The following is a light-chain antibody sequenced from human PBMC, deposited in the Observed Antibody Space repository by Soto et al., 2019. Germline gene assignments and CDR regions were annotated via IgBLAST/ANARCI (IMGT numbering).Light chain of an antibody. V-gene: IGKV3-20*01. CDR2: GAS. CDR3: QQYGASPET. Sequence: EIVLTQSPATLSVSPGERATLSCRASQSVSSNLAWYQQKPGQAPGLLIYGASTRATGIPDRFSGSGSGTDFTLTVSRLEPEDFAVYYCQQYGASPETFGQGTKVDIK. J-gene: IGKJ1*01. CDR1: QSVSSN.